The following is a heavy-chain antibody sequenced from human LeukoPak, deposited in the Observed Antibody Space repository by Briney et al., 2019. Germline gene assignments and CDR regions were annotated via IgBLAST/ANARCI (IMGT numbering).Heavy chain of an antibody. CDR3: ARDKIGAGLRYFDWSPAFDY. D-gene: IGHD3-9*01. CDR2: ISSSSYI. CDR1: GFTFSSYS. J-gene: IGHJ4*02. V-gene: IGHV3-21*01. Sequence: PGGSLRLSCAASGFTFSSYSMNWVRQAPGKGLEWVSSISSSSYIYYADSVKGRFTISRDNAKNSLYLQMNSLRAEDTAVYYCARDKIGAGLRYFDWSPAFDYWGQGTLVTVSS.